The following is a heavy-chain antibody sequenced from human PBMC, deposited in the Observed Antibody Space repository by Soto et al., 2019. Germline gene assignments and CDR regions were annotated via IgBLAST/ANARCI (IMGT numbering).Heavy chain of an antibody. D-gene: IGHD6-19*01. J-gene: IGHJ3*02. CDR1: GFTFNTYA. V-gene: IGHV3-64D*08. Sequence: GGSLRLSCSASGFTFNTYAMHWVRQAPGKGLEYVSAITASGGKTYYADSVKGRFTTSRDNSKNTLYLQMSSLRTEDSAVYYCAKGKEQCLINAFDIWGRGSMVTVSS. CDR2: ITASGGKT. CDR3: AKGKEQCLINAFDI.